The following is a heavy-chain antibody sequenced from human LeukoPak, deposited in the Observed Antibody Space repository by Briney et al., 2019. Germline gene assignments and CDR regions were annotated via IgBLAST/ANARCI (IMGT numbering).Heavy chain of an antibody. Sequence: PSETLSLTCAVYGGSVSGYYWSWLRQPPGKGLEWIGEINHSGSTNYNPSLKSRVTISVDTSKNQFSLKLSSVTAADKAVYYCARVGYSSSWYDNYYYYYMDVWGKGTTVTVSS. CDR1: GGSVSGYY. CDR2: INHSGST. J-gene: IGHJ6*03. D-gene: IGHD6-13*01. V-gene: IGHV4-34*01. CDR3: ARVGYSSSWYDNYYYYYMDV.